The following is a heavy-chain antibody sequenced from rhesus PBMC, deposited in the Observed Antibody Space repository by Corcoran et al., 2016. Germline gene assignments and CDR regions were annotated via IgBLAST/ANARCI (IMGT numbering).Heavy chain of an antibody. Sequence: QVQLQQWGEGLVKPSETLSLTCAVYGGSISGYYYWSWIRQPPGKELEWIGYIYGKSASTNYNPSLKNRVTISKDTSKNQFSMKRRSVTAADTAVYYCARDGRIPGTTTFDYWGQGVLVTVSS. CDR3: ARDGRIPGTTTFDY. D-gene: IGHD1-26*01. V-gene: IGHV4-73*01. CDR2: IYGKSAST. CDR1: GGSISGYYY. J-gene: IGHJ4*01.